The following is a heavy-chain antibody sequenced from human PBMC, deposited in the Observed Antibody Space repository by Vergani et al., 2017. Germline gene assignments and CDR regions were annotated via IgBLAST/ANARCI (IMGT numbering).Heavy chain of an antibody. CDR1: GFSLNTRGVS. Sequence: QITLKESGPTLVKPTQTLTLTCTFSGFSLNTRGVSVAWIRQPPGKALDWLALIYWNDDQHYSPSLNNRVTITKDTSKNQVVLTMTNMDYVDTGTYYCVYRETECGTTGCFYPFYDYYCLDVWGKGTTVTVSS. CDR2: IYWNDDQ. J-gene: IGHJ6*03. V-gene: IGHV2-5*04. CDR3: VYRETECGTTGCFYPFYDYYCLDV. D-gene: IGHD1-7*01.